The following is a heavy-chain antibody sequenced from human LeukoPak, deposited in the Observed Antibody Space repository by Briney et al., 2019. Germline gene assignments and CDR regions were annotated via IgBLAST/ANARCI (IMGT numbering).Heavy chain of an antibody. CDR2: IKQDGSEK. J-gene: IGHJ4*02. D-gene: IGHD3-22*01. Sequence: GGSLRLSCAASGFTFSSYWMSWVRQAPGKGLEWVANIKQDGSEKYYVDSVKGRFTISRDNAKNPLYLQMNSLRAEDTAVYYCARGTDDSNFDYWGQGTLVTVSS. CDR1: GFTFSSYW. CDR3: ARGTDDSNFDY. V-gene: IGHV3-7*01.